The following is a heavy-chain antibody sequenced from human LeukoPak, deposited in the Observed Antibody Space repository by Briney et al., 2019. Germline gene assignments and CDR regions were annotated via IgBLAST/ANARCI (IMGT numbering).Heavy chain of an antibody. V-gene: IGHV1-24*01. CDR2: FDPEDGEA. Sequence: ASVKVSCKVSGSTLTELSMHWVRQAPGEGLEWMGGFDPEDGEAIYAQKFQGRVTMTRNTSISTAYMELSSLRSEDTAVYYCARREPSGIAVAVPQGNYGMDVWGQGTTVTVSS. CDR3: ARREPSGIAVAVPQGNYGMDV. CDR1: GSTLTELS. J-gene: IGHJ6*02. D-gene: IGHD6-19*01.